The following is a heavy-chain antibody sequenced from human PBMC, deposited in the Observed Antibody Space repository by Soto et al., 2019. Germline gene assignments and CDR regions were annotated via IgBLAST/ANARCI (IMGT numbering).Heavy chain of an antibody. V-gene: IGHV1-69*06. J-gene: IGHJ4*02. D-gene: IGHD2-21*01. CDR1: GDTFGRNA. CDR3: TRDGDSADYGY. Sequence: QVQLVQSGAEVKRPGSSVKVSCKASGDTFGRNAIHWVRQAPGQGLEWMGGIIPMFPTTNYAQKFKGRLTIYAGTSTGTAYMEMTSLRSEDTAVYYCTRDGDSADYGYWGQGTLVTVSS. CDR2: IIPMFPTT.